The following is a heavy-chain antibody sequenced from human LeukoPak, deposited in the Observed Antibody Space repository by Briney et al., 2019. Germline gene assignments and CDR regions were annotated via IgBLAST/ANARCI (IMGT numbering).Heavy chain of an antibody. Sequence: GGSLRLSCAASGFTFSSYGMHWVRQAPGKGLEWVAVISYDGSNKYYADSVKGRFTISRDNSKNTLYLQMNSLRAEDTAVYYCAKAGYYDSSGYPLFDYWGQGTLVTVSS. J-gene: IGHJ4*02. CDR1: GFTFSSYG. CDR3: AKAGYYDSSGYPLFDY. D-gene: IGHD3-22*01. CDR2: ISYDGSNK. V-gene: IGHV3-30*18.